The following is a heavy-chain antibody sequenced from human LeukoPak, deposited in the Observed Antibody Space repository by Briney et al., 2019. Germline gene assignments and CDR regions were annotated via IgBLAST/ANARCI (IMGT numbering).Heavy chain of an antibody. CDR1: GFTFSSYW. CDR2: IKPDGSEK. Sequence: GGSLRLSCAASGFTFSSYWMSWVRQAPGKGLEWVANIKPDGSEKHYVDSVKGRLTIARDNAKNSLYLQMNSLRAEDTAVYYCARGDYYGSGSSYHDAFDIWGQRTMVTVSS. V-gene: IGHV3-7*03. D-gene: IGHD3-10*01. CDR3: ARGDYYGSGSSYHDAFDI. J-gene: IGHJ3*02.